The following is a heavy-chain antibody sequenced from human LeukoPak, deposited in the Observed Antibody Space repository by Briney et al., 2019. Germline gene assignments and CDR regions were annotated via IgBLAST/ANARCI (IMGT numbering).Heavy chain of an antibody. CDR1: GFTVRGNN. CDR2: IYSSGST. D-gene: IGHD3-22*01. Sequence: GGSLRLSCAASGFTVRGNNRSWVRQAPGKGLEGGSVIYSSGSTYYADSVKGRFTISRDNSKNTLYLQMNSLRAEDTAVYYCARDGGYDSSGLGAFDIWGQGTMVTVSS. CDR3: ARDGGYDSSGLGAFDI. J-gene: IGHJ3*02. V-gene: IGHV3-53*01.